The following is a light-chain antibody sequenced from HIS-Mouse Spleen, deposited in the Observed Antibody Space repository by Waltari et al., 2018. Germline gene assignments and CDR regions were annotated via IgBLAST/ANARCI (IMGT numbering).Light chain of an antibody. CDR2: EGS. J-gene: IGLJ2*01. CDR3: CSYAGSSTFEV. Sequence: QSALTQPASVSGSPGQSITISCTGTSSDVGSYNLVSWYQQHPGKAPKLMSYEGSKRPSGVSSRFSGSKSGNTASLTSSGLQAEDEADYYCCSYAGSSTFEVFGGGTKLTVL. CDR1: SSDVGSYNL. V-gene: IGLV2-23*03.